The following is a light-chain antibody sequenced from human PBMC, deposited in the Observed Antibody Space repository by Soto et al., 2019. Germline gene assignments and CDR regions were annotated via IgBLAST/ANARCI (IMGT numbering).Light chain of an antibody. CDR1: QSVLYSSNNKNY. Sequence: DIAMTQSPDSLAVSLGERATINCKSSQSVLYSSNNKNYLAWYQQKPGQPPKLLIYWASTRESGVPDRFSGGGSGTDFTLPISSLQAEDGAFYYCQQFYSTPYTFGQGTKREIK. CDR3: QQFYSTPYT. V-gene: IGKV4-1*01. CDR2: WAS. J-gene: IGKJ2*01.